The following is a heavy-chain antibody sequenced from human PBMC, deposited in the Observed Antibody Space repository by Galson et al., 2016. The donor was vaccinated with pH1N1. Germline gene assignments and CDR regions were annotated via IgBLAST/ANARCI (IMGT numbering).Heavy chain of an antibody. Sequence: SVKVSCKVSGGIFKSNAISWVRQAPGQGLEWMGWIDPNSGATTYAQKFQGRVTMTRDTSISTAYMELSRLTSDDTAIYYCARVLRTVVFDYWGQGTLVTVSS. V-gene: IGHV1-2*02. D-gene: IGHD4-23*01. CDR3: ARVLRTVVFDY. CDR2: IDPNSGAT. J-gene: IGHJ4*02. CDR1: GGIFKSNA.